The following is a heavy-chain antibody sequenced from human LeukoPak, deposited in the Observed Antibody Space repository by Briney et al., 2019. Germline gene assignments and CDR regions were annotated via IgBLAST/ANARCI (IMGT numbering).Heavy chain of an antibody. V-gene: IGHV4-61*02. J-gene: IGHJ5*02. Sequence: SETLSLTCTVSGGSISSGSYYWSWIRQPAGKGLEWIGRGYTSGSTHYNPSLKSRVTISVDTSKNQFSLKLTSVTAADTAVYCCARPVPSRLGWFDPWGQGTLVTVSS. CDR1: GGSISSGSYY. CDR2: GYTSGST. D-gene: IGHD1-1*01. CDR3: ARPVPSRLGWFDP.